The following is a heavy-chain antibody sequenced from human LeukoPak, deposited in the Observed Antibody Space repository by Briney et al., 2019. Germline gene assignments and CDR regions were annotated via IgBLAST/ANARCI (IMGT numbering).Heavy chain of an antibody. Sequence: ASVKVSCKASGYTFTGYYMHWVRQAPGQGLEWMGWINPNSGGTNHAQKFQGGVTMTRDTSISTAYMELSRLRSDDTAVYYCARDRPLDADDYYGFYYFDYWGQGTLVTVSS. CDR1: GYTFTGYY. CDR3: ARDRPLDADDYYGFYYFDY. D-gene: IGHD3-10*01. CDR2: INPNSGGT. J-gene: IGHJ4*02. V-gene: IGHV1-2*02.